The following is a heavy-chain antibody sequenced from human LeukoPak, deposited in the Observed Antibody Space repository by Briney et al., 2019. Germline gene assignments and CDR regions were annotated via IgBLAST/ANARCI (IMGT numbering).Heavy chain of an antibody. CDR3: ARAKGLLERVAFGI. CDR2: IYYSGST. J-gene: IGHJ3*02. D-gene: IGHD1-1*01. V-gene: IGHV4-59*01. Sequence: SETLSLTCTVSGGSISSYYWSWIRQPPGKGLEWIGYIYYSGSTNYNPSLKSRVTISVDTSKNQFSLKLSSVTAADTAVYYCARAKGLLERVAFGIWGQGTMVTVSS. CDR1: GGSISSYY.